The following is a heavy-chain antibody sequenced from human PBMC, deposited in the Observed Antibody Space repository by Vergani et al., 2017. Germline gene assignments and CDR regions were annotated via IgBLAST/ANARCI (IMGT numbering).Heavy chain of an antibody. J-gene: IGHJ4*02. Sequence: QVQLVESGGGVVQPGGSLRLSCGASGFTFSNYGMHWVRQAPGKGLEWVTFIRYDGSNTYYADSVKGRFTISRDNSKNTLFLQMNSLRPEDTAVYYCTTDAYSGYDYSLGYWGQGTLVTVSS. V-gene: IGHV3-30*02. D-gene: IGHD5-12*01. CDR3: TTDAYSGYDYSLGY. CDR1: GFTFSNYG. CDR2: IRYDGSNT.